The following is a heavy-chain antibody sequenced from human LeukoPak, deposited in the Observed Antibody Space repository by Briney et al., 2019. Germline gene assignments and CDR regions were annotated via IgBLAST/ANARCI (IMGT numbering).Heavy chain of an antibody. CDR2: ISSSSSYI. Sequence: GGSLRLSCAASGFTFSSYSMNWVRQAPGKGLEWVSSISSSSSYIYYADSVKGRFTISRDNAKNSLYLQMNSLRAEDTAVYYCARTCGSTSCSRGINDYWGQGTLVTVSS. D-gene: IGHD2-2*01. CDR1: GFTFSSYS. V-gene: IGHV3-21*01. J-gene: IGHJ4*02. CDR3: ARTCGSTSCSRGINDY.